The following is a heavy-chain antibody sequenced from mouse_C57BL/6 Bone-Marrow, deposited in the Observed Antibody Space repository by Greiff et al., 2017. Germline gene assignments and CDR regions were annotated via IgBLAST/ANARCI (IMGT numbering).Heavy chain of an antibody. Sequence: VQLEQSGRVLVKPGASVKLSCLASGYTFTSYDINWVKQRPGQGLEWIGWIFPRDGSTKYNEKLKGEVTFSVDTCSNTEYMELHLLTSEDSAVFFCARYYGSSYWYFDVWGTGTTSTVSS. V-gene: IGHV1-85*01. J-gene: IGHJ1*03. CDR2: IFPRDGST. CDR3: ARYYGSSYWYFDV. CDR1: GYTFTSYD. D-gene: IGHD1-1*01.